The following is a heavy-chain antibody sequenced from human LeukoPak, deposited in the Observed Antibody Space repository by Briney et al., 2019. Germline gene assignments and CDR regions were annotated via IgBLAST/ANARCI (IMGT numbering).Heavy chain of an antibody. J-gene: IGHJ5*02. V-gene: IGHV3-21*01. CDR3: ARSLAVAGKNWFDP. D-gene: IGHD6-19*01. Sequence: PGGSLRLSCAASGFTFSSYSMNWVRQAPGKGLEWVSSISSSSSYIYYADSVKGRFTISRDNAKNSLYLQMSSLRAEDTAVYYCARSLAVAGKNWFDPWGQGTLVTVSS. CDR1: GFTFSSYS. CDR2: ISSSSSYI.